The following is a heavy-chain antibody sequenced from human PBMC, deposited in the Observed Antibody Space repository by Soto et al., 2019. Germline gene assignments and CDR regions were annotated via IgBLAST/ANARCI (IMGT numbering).Heavy chain of an antibody. CDR3: ASGGYSGPPYFDY. Sequence: SETLSLTCAVYGGSFSGYYWSWIRQPPGKGLEWIGEINHSGSTNYNPSLKSRVTISVDTSKNQFSLKLSSVTAADTAVYYCASGGYSGPPYFDYWGQGTLVTVSS. CDR1: GGSFSGYY. D-gene: IGHD5-12*01. J-gene: IGHJ4*02. V-gene: IGHV4-34*01. CDR2: INHSGST.